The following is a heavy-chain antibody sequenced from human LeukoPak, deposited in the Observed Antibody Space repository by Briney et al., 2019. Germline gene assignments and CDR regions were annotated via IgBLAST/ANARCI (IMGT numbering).Heavy chain of an antibody. Sequence: SVKVSCKASGGTFSSYTISWVRQAPGQGLEWMGRIIPILGIANYAQKFQGRVTITADKSTSTAYMELSSLRSEDTAVYYCARVSVSYGYFDYWGREPWSPSPQ. J-gene: IGHJ4*02. D-gene: IGHD5-18*01. CDR2: IIPILGIA. CDR3: ARVSVSYGYFDY. CDR1: GGTFSSYT. V-gene: IGHV1-69*02.